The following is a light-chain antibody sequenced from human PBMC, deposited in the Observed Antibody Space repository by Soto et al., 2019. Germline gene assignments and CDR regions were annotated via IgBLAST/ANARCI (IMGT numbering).Light chain of an antibody. V-gene: IGKV1-39*01. CDR1: QSVGTS. CDR3: QQTFSTPYT. Sequence: DIQMTQSPSSLSASVGDRVTVTCRASQSVGTSLNWYQQKPGRAPNLLIHVASTLQSGVPSRFSGSGSGTGFTLTISNLQPEDRATYYCQQTFSTPYTFGQGTKLEI. CDR2: VAS. J-gene: IGKJ2*01.